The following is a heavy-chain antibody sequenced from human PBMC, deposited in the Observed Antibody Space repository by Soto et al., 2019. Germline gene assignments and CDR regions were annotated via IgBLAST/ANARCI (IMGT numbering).Heavy chain of an antibody. CDR2: INPNSGGT. J-gene: IGHJ6*02. D-gene: IGHD6-19*01. Sequence: AAVKVSCKASGYTFSGYYMHWVRQAPGQGLEWMGWINPNSGGTNYAQKFQGRVTMTRDTSISTAYMELSRLRSDDTAVYYCARDRGSGWYLTYYYYGMDVWGQGTTVTVSS. V-gene: IGHV1-2*02. CDR3: ARDRGSGWYLTYYYYGMDV. CDR1: GYTFSGYY.